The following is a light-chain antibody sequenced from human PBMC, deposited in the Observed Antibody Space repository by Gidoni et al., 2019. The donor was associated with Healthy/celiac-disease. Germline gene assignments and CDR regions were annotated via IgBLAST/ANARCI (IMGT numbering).Light chain of an antibody. CDR2: LGS. CDR3: MQALQTRPD. Sequence: DIVMTQSPLSLPVTPGEPASISCRSSQSLLHSNGYNYLDWYLQKPGQSPQLLIYLGSNRSSGVPDRFSGSGSGTDFTLKISRVEAEDVGVYYCMQALQTRPDFGQGTRLEIK. V-gene: IGKV2-28*01. J-gene: IGKJ5*01. CDR1: QSLLHSNGYNY.